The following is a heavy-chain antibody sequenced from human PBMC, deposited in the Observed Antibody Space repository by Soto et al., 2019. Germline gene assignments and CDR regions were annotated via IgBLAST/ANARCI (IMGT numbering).Heavy chain of an antibody. J-gene: IGHJ4*02. CDR2: ISAYNGNT. D-gene: IGHD4-17*01. CDR3: ARIVKLKTVTREEGVDY. CDR1: GYTFTSYG. V-gene: IGHV1-18*01. Sequence: QVQLVQSGAEVKKPGASVKVSCKASGYTFTSYGISWVRQAPGQGLEWMGWISAYNGNTNHAQKLQGRVTMTTDTSTSTAYMELRSLRSDDTAVYYCARIVKLKTVTREEGVDYWGQGTLVTVSS.